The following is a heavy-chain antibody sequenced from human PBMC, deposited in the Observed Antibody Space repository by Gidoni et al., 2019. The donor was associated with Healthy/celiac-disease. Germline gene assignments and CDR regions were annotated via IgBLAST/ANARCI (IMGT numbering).Heavy chain of an antibody. J-gene: IGHJ4*02. CDR1: GYTFTSSG. D-gene: IGHD3-22*01. CDR2: ISAYNGNT. Sequence: QVQLVQSGAEVKKPGASVKVSCKASGYTFTSSGISWGRQSHGQGLEWMGWISAYNGNTNYAQKLQGRVTMSTDTSTSTAYMELRSLISDDTAVYYCARYGYDYDSSGYGIDYWGQGTLVTVSS. CDR3: ARYGYDYDSSGYGIDY. V-gene: IGHV1-18*01.